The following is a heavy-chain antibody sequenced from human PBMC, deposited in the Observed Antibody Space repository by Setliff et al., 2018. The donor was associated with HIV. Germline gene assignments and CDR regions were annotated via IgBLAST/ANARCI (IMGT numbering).Heavy chain of an antibody. J-gene: IGHJ6*03. Sequence: GGSLRLSCAASGFTFSSYSMNWVRQAPGKGLEWVSSISSSTTSIYYTDSVKGRFTISRDNAKNSLYLQMNSLRAEDTAVYYCTRDYAYDWNSVMDVWGKGTTVTVSS. V-gene: IGHV3-21*01. CDR1: GFTFSSYS. CDR2: ISSSTTSI. CDR3: TRDYAYDWNSVMDV. D-gene: IGHD1-7*01.